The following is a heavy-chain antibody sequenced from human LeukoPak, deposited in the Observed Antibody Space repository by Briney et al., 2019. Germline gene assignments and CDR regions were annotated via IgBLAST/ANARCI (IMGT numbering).Heavy chain of an antibody. CDR1: GFTFSSYA. CDR2: ISSNGGST. V-gene: IGHV3-64D*06. D-gene: IGHD3-10*02. J-gene: IGHJ3*02. CDR3: AKDYEVRGVIITWGAFDI. Sequence: GGSLRLSCSASGFTFSSYAMHWVRQAPGKGLEYVSAISSNGGSTYYADSVKGRFTISRDNSKNTLYLQMSSLRAEDTAVYYCAKDYEVRGVIITWGAFDIWGQGTMVTASS.